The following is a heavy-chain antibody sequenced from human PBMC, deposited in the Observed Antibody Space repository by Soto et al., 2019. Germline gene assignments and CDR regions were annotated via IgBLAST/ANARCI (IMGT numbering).Heavy chain of an antibody. V-gene: IGHV3-23*01. D-gene: IGHD3-22*01. CDR1: GFTFSSYA. CDR2: ISASGAST. Sequence: GGSLRLSCAASGFTFSSYAMSWVRQAPGKGLEWVSAISASGASTYYADTVKGRFTISRDNSKNTLYLQMNSLRAEDTAVYYCAKGDSSGDPRYFDYWGQGTLVTVSS. J-gene: IGHJ4*02. CDR3: AKGDSSGDPRYFDY.